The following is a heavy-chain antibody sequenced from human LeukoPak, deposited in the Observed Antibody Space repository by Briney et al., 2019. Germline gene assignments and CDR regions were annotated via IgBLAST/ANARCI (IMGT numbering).Heavy chain of an antibody. V-gene: IGHV1-69*13. CDR2: IIPIFGTA. Sequence: SVKVSCKASGGTFSSYAISWVRQAPGQGLEWMGGIIPIFGTANYAQKFQGRVTITADESTSTAYMELCSLRSEDTAVYYCARDQSITMVRGVTHSDAFDIWGQGTMVTVSS. CDR1: GGTFSSYA. J-gene: IGHJ3*02. CDR3: ARDQSITMVRGVTHSDAFDI. D-gene: IGHD3-10*01.